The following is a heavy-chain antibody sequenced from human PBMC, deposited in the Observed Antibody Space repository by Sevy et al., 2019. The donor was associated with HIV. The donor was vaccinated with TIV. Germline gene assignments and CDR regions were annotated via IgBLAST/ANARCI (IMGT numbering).Heavy chain of an antibody. Sequence: GGSLRLSCAASGFAFSSYGMHWVRQAPGKELEWVAVISYHGSNKHYADSVKGRFTISRDNSKNTLYLQMNSLRAEDTAVYYCAKNYDDSSGYWDGFEIDYWGQGTLVTVSS. CDR1: GFAFSSYG. CDR3: AKNYDDSSGYWDGFEIDY. D-gene: IGHD3-22*01. V-gene: IGHV3-30*18. J-gene: IGHJ4*02. CDR2: ISYHGSNK.